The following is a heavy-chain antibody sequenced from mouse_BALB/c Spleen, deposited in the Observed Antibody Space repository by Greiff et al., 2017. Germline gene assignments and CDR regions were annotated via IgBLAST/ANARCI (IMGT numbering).Heavy chain of an antibody. Sequence: VKLMESGPGLVAPSQSLSITCTVSGFSLTSYGVHWVRQPPGKGLEWLGVIWAGGSTNYNSALMSRLSISKDNSKSQVFLKMNSLQTDDTAMYYCARDQGPYYAMDYWGQGTSVTVSS. CDR3: ARDQGPYYAMDY. CDR1: GFSLTSYG. V-gene: IGHV2-9*02. CDR2: IWAGGST. J-gene: IGHJ4*01. D-gene: IGHD3-2*02.